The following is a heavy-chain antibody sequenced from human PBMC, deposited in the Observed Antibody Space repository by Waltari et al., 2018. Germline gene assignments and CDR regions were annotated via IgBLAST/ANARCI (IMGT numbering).Heavy chain of an antibody. V-gene: IGHV4-39*07. CDR3: ARGQYCGGDCYSAWSAFDI. D-gene: IGHD2-21*01. Sequence: QLQLQESGPGLLKPSDTLSLTCTVSGGSISSSSYYWGWIRQPPGKGLEWIWSIYYSGGTNYNPDLKSRVTISVDTYKNQFSLKLSTVTAADTAVYYCARGQYCGGDCYSAWSAFDIWGQGTMVTVSS. J-gene: IGHJ3*02. CDR2: IYYSGGT. CDR1: GGSISSSSYY.